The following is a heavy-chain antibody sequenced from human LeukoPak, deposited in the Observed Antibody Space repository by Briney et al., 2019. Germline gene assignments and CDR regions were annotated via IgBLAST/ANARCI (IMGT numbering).Heavy chain of an antibody. D-gene: IGHD6-19*01. CDR1: GLPLRSYS. V-gene: IGHV3-21*01. CDR2: IRGSSSYI. CDR3: ARDRSGAQYSSGWSDYFDY. Sequence: AGGSLRLSCAVSGLPLRSYSMTWVRQARGRGLGWVSSIRGSSSYIYYADSVKGRYPISRDNDKLSLYLKVYSLRPGHTAVNYGARDRSGAQYSSGWSDYFDYWGQGTLVTVSS. J-gene: IGHJ4*02.